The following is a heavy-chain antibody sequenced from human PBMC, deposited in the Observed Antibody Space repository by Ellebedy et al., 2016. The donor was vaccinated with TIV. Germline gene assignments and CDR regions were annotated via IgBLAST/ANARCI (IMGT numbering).Heavy chain of an antibody. V-gene: IGHV5-51*01. CDR3: ARRRHYGDYGTDY. CDR1: GYSFTSYW. J-gene: IGHJ4*02. D-gene: IGHD4-17*01. Sequence: GESLKISCTASGYSFTSYWIGWVRQMPGKGLEWMGIIYPGDSDTRYSTSFHAQVTISSYKSLSTVYLQWSSLKASDTAMYYCARRRHYGDYGTDYWGQGTLVTVSS. CDR2: IYPGDSDT.